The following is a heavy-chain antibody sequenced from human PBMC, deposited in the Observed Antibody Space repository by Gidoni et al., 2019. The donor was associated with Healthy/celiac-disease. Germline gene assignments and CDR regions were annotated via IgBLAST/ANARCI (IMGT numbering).Heavy chain of an antibody. CDR1: GFTFSSYA. J-gene: IGHJ3*02. V-gene: IGHV3-23*01. CDR2: IMGSGGST. CDR3: AKDRNYYDSSGYYSDAFDI. D-gene: IGHD3-22*01. Sequence: EVQLLESGGGLVQPGGSLRLSCAASGFTFSSYAMSWVRQAPGKGLGGVSAIMGSGGSTYYADSVKGRFTISRDNSKNTLYLQMNSLRAEDTAVYYCAKDRNYYDSSGYYSDAFDIWGQGTMVTVSS.